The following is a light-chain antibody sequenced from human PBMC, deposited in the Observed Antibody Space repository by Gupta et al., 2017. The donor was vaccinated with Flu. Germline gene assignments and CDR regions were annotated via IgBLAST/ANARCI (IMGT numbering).Light chain of an antibody. CDR2: GAS. J-gene: IGKJ2*03. V-gene: IGKV3-20*01. Sequence: EIVLTQSPGTLSLSPGERATLSCRASQSVSSSYLAWYQQEPGQAPRLLIYGASSRATGIPDRFSGSGSGTDFTLTISRLEPEDCAVYYCQQYGSSPQSFGQGTKLEIK. CDR3: QQYGSSPQS. CDR1: QSVSSSY.